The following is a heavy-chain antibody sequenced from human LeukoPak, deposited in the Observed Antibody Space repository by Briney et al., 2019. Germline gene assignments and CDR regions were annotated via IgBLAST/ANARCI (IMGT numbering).Heavy chain of an antibody. V-gene: IGHV4-59*01. CDR1: GGSISSYY. D-gene: IGHD2-8*01. CDR3: ARELGYCTNGVCPQGWFDP. CDR2: IYYSGST. J-gene: IGHJ5*02. Sequence: SQTLSLTCTVSGGSISSYYWSWIRQPPGKGLEWIGYIYYSGSTNYNPSLKSRVTISVDTSKNQFSLKLSSVTAADTAVYYCARELGYCTNGVCPQGWFDPWGQGTLVTVSS.